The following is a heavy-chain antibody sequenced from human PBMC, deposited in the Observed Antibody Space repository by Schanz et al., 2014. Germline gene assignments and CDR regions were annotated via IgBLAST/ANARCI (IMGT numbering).Heavy chain of an antibody. J-gene: IGHJ4*02. V-gene: IGHV3-11*04. Sequence: HVQLVESGGGVVQPGGSLRLSCAASGFIFNDYYMNWIRQAPGKGLEWLSYISRDGTTSYYADSVKGRFTISRDNAKNSLYLQMHSLRAEDTAVYYCARGRSLGWCDYWGQGTLVTVSS. CDR1: GFIFNDYY. D-gene: IGHD2-21*01. CDR3: ARGRSLGWCDY. CDR2: ISRDGTTS.